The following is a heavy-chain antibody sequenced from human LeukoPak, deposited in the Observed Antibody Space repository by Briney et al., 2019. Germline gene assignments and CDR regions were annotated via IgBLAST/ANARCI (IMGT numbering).Heavy chain of an antibody. CDR2: IRYDGSNK. CDR1: GFTFSTYW. Sequence: GGSLRLSCAASGFTFSTYWMSWVRQAPGKGLEWVAFIRYDGSNKYYADSVKGRFTISRDNSKNTLYLQMNGLRAEDTAVYYCAKDRLTEDILTGYYYWGQGTLVTVSS. CDR3: AKDRLTEDILTGYYY. D-gene: IGHD3-9*01. J-gene: IGHJ4*02. V-gene: IGHV3-30*02.